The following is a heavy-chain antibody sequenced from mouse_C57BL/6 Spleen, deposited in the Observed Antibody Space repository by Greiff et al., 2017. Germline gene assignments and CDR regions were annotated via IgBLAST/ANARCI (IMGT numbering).Heavy chain of an antibody. CDR3: ARGAAGY. CDR2: IYPGDGDT. Sequence: VQLQQSGPELVKPGASVKISCKASGYAFSSSWMNWVKQRPGKGLEWIGRIYPGDGDTNYNGKFKGKATLTADKSSSTAYMQLSSLTSEDSAVYFCARGAAGYWGQGTTLTVSS. J-gene: IGHJ2*01. CDR1: GYAFSSSW. V-gene: IGHV1-82*01.